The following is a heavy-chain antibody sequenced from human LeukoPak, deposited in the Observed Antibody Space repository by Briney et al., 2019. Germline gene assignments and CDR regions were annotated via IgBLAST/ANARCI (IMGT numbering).Heavy chain of an antibody. CDR1: GGTFSSYA. J-gene: IGHJ2*01. V-gene: IGHV1-69*04. CDR2: IIPILGIA. CDR3: ARYGDYQRVEYFDL. Sequence: SVTVSFKASGGTFSSYAISWVRQAPGQGLEWMGRIIPILGIANYAQKFQGRVTITADKSTSTAYMELSSLRSEDTAVYYCARYGDYQRVEYFDLWGRGTLVTVSS. D-gene: IGHD4-17*01.